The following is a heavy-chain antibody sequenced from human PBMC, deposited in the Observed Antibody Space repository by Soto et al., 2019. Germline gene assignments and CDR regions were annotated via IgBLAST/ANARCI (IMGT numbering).Heavy chain of an antibody. J-gene: IGHJ6*02. V-gene: IGHV3-7*03. D-gene: IGHD3-3*01. Sequence: PGGSLRLSCAASGFTFSSYWMGWVRQTPGRGLEWVASIKQDGSEKYSVDSVKGRFTISRDNDKNSLYLQMNSLRAEDTAVYYCARGGGIYYDFWSGSTYYYYGLDVWGQGTTVTVSS. CDR1: GFTFSSYW. CDR2: IKQDGSEK. CDR3: ARGGGIYYDFWSGSTYYYYGLDV.